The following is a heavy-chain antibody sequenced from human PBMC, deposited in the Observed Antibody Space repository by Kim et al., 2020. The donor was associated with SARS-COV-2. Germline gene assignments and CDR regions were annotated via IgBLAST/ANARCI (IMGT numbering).Heavy chain of an antibody. CDR3: AHLQYYYDSSGIIQGIS. CDR1: GFTFSSYS. J-gene: IGHJ3*01. CDR2: ISSSSSYI. V-gene: IGHV3-21*01. Sequence: GGSLRLSCAASGFTFSSYSMNWVRQAPGKGLEWVSSISSSSSYIYYADSVKGRFTISRDNAKNSLYLQMNSLRAEDTAVYYCAHLQYYYDSSGIIQGISWGQGTMVTVSS. D-gene: IGHD3-22*01.